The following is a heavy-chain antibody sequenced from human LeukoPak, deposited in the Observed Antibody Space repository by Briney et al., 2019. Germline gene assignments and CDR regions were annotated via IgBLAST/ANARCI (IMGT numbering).Heavy chain of an antibody. CDR3: ARSAGPSRNPGDIASHNWFDP. CDR1: GGSISSYY. CDR2: IYYSGST. D-gene: IGHD5-12*01. J-gene: IGHJ5*02. Sequence: SETLSLTCTVSGGSISSYYWSWIRQPPGKGLEWIGYIYYSGSTNYIPSLKSRVTISVDTSKNQFSLKLSSVTAADTAVYYCARSAGPSRNPGDIASHNWFDPWGQGTLVTVSS. V-gene: IGHV4-59*01.